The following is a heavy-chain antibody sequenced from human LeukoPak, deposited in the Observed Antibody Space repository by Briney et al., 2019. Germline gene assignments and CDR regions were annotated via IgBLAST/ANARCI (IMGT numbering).Heavy chain of an antibody. J-gene: IGHJ3*02. CDR3: AKDLSGLLWFGEPVDAFDI. V-gene: IGHV3-30*18. CDR1: GFTFSSYG. D-gene: IGHD3-10*01. CDR2: ISYDGSNK. Sequence: PGGSLRLSCAASGFTFSSYGMHWVRQAPGKGLEWVAVISYDGSNKYYADSVKGRFTISRDNSKNTLYLQMNSLRAEDTAVYYCAKDLSGLLWFGEPVDAFDIWGQGTMVTVSS.